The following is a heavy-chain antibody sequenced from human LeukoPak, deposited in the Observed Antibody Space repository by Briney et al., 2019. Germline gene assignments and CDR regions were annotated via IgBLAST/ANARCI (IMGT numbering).Heavy chain of an antibody. J-gene: IGHJ5*02. CDR2: INAGNGNT. CDR3: ARETSEDYDILTGYLP. V-gene: IGHV1-3*01. CDR1: GYTFTSYA. D-gene: IGHD3-9*01. Sequence: ASVKVSCKASGYTFTSYAMHWVRQAPGQRLEWMGWINAGNGNTKYSQKFQGRVTITRDTSASTAYMELSSLRSEDTAVYYCARETSEDYDILTGYLPWGRGTLVTVSS.